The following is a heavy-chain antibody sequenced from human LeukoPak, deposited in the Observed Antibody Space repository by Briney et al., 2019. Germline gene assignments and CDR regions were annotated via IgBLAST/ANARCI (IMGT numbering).Heavy chain of an antibody. CDR1: GFTFSSYV. Sequence: GGSLRLSCAASGFTFSSYVMHWVRQAPGKGLEWVAVISYDGSNKYYADSVKGRFTISRDNSKNTLYLQMNSLRAEDTAVYYCAKVLMIFGGYGMDVWGQGTTVTVSS. V-gene: IGHV3-30*18. D-gene: IGHD3-3*01. J-gene: IGHJ6*02. CDR2: ISYDGSNK. CDR3: AKVLMIFGGYGMDV.